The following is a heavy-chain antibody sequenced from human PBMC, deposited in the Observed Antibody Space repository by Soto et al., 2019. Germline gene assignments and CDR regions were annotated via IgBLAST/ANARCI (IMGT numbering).Heavy chain of an antibody. CDR1: GFTFSSYE. CDR2: ISSSGSTI. V-gene: IGHV3-48*03. J-gene: IGHJ6*02. Sequence: LRLSCAASGFTFSSYEMNWVRQAPGKGLEWVSYISSSGSTIFYADSVKGRFTISRDNAKNSLYLQMNSLRAEDTAVYYCARDDGLGLAPYYGMDVWGQGTTVTVSS. D-gene: IGHD3-10*01. CDR3: ARDDGLGLAPYYGMDV.